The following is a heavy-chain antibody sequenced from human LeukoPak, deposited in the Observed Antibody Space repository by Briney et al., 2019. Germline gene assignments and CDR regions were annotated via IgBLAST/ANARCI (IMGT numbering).Heavy chain of an antibody. V-gene: IGHV3-30*03. Sequence: GGSLRLSCAASGFTFTSYGMHWVRQAPGKGLEWVALTTYDGYYKYYSDSVKGRFTISSDTSKNTLYLQMNSLRAEDTAVYYCARDLSPVVRASPMGYWGQGTLVTVSS. J-gene: IGHJ4*02. CDR1: GFTFTSYG. CDR2: TTYDGYYK. CDR3: ARDLSPVVRASPMGY. D-gene: IGHD3-10*01.